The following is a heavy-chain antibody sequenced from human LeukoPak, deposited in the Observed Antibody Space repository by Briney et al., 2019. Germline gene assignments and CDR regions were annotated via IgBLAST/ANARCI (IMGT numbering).Heavy chain of an antibody. D-gene: IGHD7-27*01. J-gene: IGHJ4*02. CDR1: GFTFSDAW. V-gene: IGHV3-21*06. CDR3: ARDYLGY. Sequence: GGSLRLSCEGSGFTFSDAWMNWVRQAPGKGLEWVSSISGSSGHIYYADSVKGRFTTSRDNAKNSLYLQMNSLRAEDTAVYYCARDYLGYWGQGTLVTVSS. CDR2: ISGSSGHI.